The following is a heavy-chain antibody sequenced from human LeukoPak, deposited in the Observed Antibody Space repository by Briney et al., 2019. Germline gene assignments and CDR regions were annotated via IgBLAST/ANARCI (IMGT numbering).Heavy chain of an antibody. D-gene: IGHD2-15*01. Sequence: GGSLRLSCAASEFTFSSYGMHWVRQAPGKGLEWVALISYDGSNKYYADSVKGRFTVSRDNSNNTLYLHMNSLRAEDTALYYCAKVGDSWDFDYWGQGTLVTVSS. CDR3: AKVGDSWDFDY. CDR2: ISYDGSNK. V-gene: IGHV3-30*18. J-gene: IGHJ4*02. CDR1: EFTFSSYG.